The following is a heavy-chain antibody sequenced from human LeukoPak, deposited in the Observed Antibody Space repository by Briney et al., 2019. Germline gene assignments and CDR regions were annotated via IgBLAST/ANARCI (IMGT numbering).Heavy chain of an antibody. V-gene: IGHV4-39*01. CDR3: ARQRAPITMIVVVTPFDP. CDR1: GGSISSSSYY. Sequence: PSETLPLTCTVSGGSISSSSYYWGWIRQPPGKGLEWIGSIYYSGSTYYNPSLKSRVTISVDTSKNQFSLKLSSVTAADTAVYYCARQRAPITMIVVVTPFDPWGQGTLVTVSS. D-gene: IGHD3-22*01. CDR2: IYYSGST. J-gene: IGHJ5*02.